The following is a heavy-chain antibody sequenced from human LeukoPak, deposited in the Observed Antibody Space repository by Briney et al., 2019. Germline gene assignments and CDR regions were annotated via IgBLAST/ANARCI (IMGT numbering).Heavy chain of an antibody. V-gene: IGHV4-59*01. Sequence: SETLSLTCTVSGGSISSYYWSWIRQPPGKGLEWIGYIYYSGSTNYNPSLKSRVTISVDTSKNQFSLKLSSVTAADTAVYYCAREVQVSGSFDYWGQGTLVTVSS. CDR2: IYYSGST. CDR1: GGSISSYY. D-gene: IGHD1-26*01. J-gene: IGHJ4*02. CDR3: AREVQVSGSFDY.